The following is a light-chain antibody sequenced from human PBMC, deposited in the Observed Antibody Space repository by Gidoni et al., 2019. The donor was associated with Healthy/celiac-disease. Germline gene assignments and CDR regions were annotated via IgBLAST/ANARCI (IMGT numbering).Light chain of an antibody. CDR1: QGISSY. CDR3: QQLNSYPLPWT. Sequence: DIQLTQSPSFLSASVGDRVTITCRASQGISSYLAWYQQKPGKAPKLLIYAASTLQSGVPTRFSGSGSGTEFTLTISSLQPEDFATYYCQQLNSYPLPWTFGQXTKVEIK. V-gene: IGKV1-9*01. CDR2: AAS. J-gene: IGKJ1*01.